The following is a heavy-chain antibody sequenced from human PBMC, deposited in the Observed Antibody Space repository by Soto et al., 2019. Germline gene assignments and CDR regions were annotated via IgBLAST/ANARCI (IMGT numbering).Heavy chain of an antibody. CDR1: GFTFSSYW. CDR3: ARAGDYVWGSYRNYYGMDV. J-gene: IGHJ6*02. D-gene: IGHD3-16*02. Sequence: EVQLVESGGGLVQPGGSLRLSCAASGFTFSSYWMHWVRQAPGKGLVWVSCINSDGSSTSYADSVKGRFTISRDNAKNTLYLQMNSLRAEDTAVYYCARAGDYVWGSYRNYYGMDVWGQGTTVTVSS. CDR2: INSDGSST. V-gene: IGHV3-74*01.